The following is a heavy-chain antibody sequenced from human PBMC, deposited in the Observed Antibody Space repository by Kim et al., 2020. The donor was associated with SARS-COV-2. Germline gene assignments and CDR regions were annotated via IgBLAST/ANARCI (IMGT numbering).Heavy chain of an antibody. J-gene: IGHJ4*02. CDR2: ISYDGSNK. CDR1: GFTFSSYA. Sequence: GRSLRLSCAASGFTFSSYAMHWVRQAPGKGLEWVAVISYDGSNKYYADSVKGRFTISRDNSKNTLYLQMNSLRAEDTAVYYCARDSARDGYNFGYWGQGTLVTVSS. CDR3: ARDSARDGYNFGY. V-gene: IGHV3-30*04. D-gene: IGHD5-12*01.